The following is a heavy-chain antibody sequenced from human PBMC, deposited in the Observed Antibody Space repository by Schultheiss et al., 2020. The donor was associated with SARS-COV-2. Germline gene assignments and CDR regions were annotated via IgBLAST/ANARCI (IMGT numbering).Heavy chain of an antibody. CDR1: GGSMSSSSY. J-gene: IGHJ4*02. Sequence: SETLSLTCTVSGGSMSSSSYWAWIRQPPGKGLEWIGEINHSGSTNYNPSLKSRVTISVDTSKNQFSLKLSSVTAADTAVYYCARLGVPGRGKSYYWGQGTLVTVSS. CDR3: ARLGVPGRGKSYY. CDR2: INHSGST. V-gene: IGHV4-39*07. D-gene: IGHD3-10*01.